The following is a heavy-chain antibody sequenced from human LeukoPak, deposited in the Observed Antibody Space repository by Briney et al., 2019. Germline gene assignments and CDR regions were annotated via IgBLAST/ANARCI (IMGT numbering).Heavy chain of an antibody. CDR2: IYYSGRT. J-gene: IGHJ1*01. Sequence: SETLSLTCSVSGDSVSRSDSCWDWIRQPPGKGLEWIGTIYYSGRTYYSPSLKSRVTMSVDPSNSQFSLTLRPVTAADTAVYYCARRRYSDGSGNLEWGQGTLLSVSS. CDR1: GDSVSRSDSC. CDR3: ARRRYSDGSGNLE. V-gene: IGHV4-39*01. D-gene: IGHD3-22*01.